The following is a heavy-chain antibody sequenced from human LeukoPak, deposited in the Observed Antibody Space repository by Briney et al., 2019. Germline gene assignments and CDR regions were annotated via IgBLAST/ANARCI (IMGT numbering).Heavy chain of an antibody. J-gene: IGHJ4*02. CDR3: ARSSGGYSSSEDY. D-gene: IGHD6-13*01. Sequence: ASVKVSCKASGYTFTAWYMHWVRQAPGQGLEWMGWINPNSGGTNYAQKFQGRVTMTRDTSISTAYMELSRLRSDDTAVYYCARSSGGYSSSEDYWGQGTLVTVSS. V-gene: IGHV1-2*02. CDR1: GYTFTAWY. CDR2: INPNSGGT.